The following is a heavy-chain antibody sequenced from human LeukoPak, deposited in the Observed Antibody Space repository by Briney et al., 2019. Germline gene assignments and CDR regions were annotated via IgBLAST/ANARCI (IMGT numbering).Heavy chain of an antibody. J-gene: IGHJ4*02. V-gene: IGHV3-30*02. D-gene: IGHD1-26*01. CDR1: GFTFSSYG. CDR2: IRYDGSNK. Sequence: GGSLRLSCAASGFTFSSYGMHWVRQAPGKGLEWVTFIRYDGSNKYYADYVKGRFTISRDNSKNTLYLQMNSLRAEDTAVYYCAKDAPYSGSYDLDYWGQGTLVTVSS. CDR3: AKDAPYSGSYDLDY.